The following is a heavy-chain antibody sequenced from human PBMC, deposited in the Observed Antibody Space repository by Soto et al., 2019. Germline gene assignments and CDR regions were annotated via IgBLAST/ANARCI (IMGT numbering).Heavy chain of an antibody. J-gene: IGHJ6*02. D-gene: IGHD3-3*01. CDR2: ISYDGSNK. V-gene: IGHV3-30*03. CDR3: ALLRFLEWLSLGYYYCMDV. CDR1: GFTFSSYG. Sequence: GGSLRLSCAASGFTFSSYGMHWVRQAPGKGLEWVAVISYDGSNKYYADSVKGRFTISRDNSKNTLYLQMNSLRAEDTAVYYCALLRFLEWLSLGYYYCMDVWGQGTTVT.